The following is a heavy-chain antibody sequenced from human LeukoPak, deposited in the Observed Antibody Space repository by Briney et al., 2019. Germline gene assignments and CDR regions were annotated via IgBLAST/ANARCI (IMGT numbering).Heavy chain of an antibody. CDR3: ARDIVVVPAAFGVSLAFDI. D-gene: IGHD2-2*01. V-gene: IGHV3-30-3*01. CDR2: ISYDGSNK. Sequence: QPGRSLRLSCAASGFTFSSYAMHWVRQAPGKGLEWVAVISYDGSNKYYADSVKGRFTISRDNSKNTLYLQMNSLRAEDTAVYYCARDIVVVPAAFGVSLAFDIWGQGTMVTVSS. CDR1: GFTFSSYA. J-gene: IGHJ3*02.